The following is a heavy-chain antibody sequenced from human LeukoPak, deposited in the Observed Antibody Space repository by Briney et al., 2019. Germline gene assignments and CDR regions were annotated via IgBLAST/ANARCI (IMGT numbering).Heavy chain of an antibody. J-gene: IGHJ4*02. V-gene: IGHV1-69*05. CDR2: IIPIFGTA. D-gene: IGHD2-2*02. CDR1: GGTFSSYA. Sequence: AASVKVSCKASGGTFSSYAISWVPQAPGQGLEWMGGIIPIFGTANYAQKFQGRVTITTDESTSTAYMELSSLRSEDTAVYYCARGTCSSTSCYTGYYFDYWGQGTLVTVSS. CDR3: ARGTCSSTSCYTGYYFDY.